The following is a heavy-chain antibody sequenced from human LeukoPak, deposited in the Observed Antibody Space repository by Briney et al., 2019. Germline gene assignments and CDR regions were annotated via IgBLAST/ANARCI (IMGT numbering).Heavy chain of an antibody. J-gene: IGHJ4*02. Sequence: VASVKVSCKASGYTFTGYYMHWVRQAPGQGLEWMGWINPNSGGTNYAQKFQGRVTMTRDTSISTAYMELSRLRSDDTAVYYCARARQWLIGYWGQGTLVTVSS. CDR3: ARARQWLIGY. V-gene: IGHV1-2*02. CDR2: INPNSGGT. D-gene: IGHD6-19*01. CDR1: GYTFTGYY.